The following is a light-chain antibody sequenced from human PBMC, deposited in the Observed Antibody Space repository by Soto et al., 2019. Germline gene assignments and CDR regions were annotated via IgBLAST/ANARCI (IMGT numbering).Light chain of an antibody. CDR2: GAS. CDR1: QSISTY. V-gene: IGKV1-39*01. J-gene: IGKJ5*01. Sequence: DIEMTQSPSSLSASVGDRVTITRRASQSISTYLNWYQKKPGKAPKSLIYGASTLQSGVPSRFTGSGSGTDFTLTVNSLQPEDFATYYCQECYSSPTTFRQGTRL. CDR3: QECYSSPTT.